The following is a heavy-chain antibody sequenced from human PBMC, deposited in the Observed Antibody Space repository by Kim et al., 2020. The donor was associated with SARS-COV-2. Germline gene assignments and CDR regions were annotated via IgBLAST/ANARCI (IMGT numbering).Heavy chain of an antibody. Sequence: ASVKVSCKASGYTFTGYYMHWVRQAPGQGLEWMGWINPNSGGTNYAQKFQGRVTMTRDTSISTAYMELSRLRSDDTAVYYCARDHKAGYYGRRWFDPWGQGTLVTVSS. V-gene: IGHV1-2*02. J-gene: IGHJ5*02. CDR2: INPNSGGT. CDR3: ARDHKAGYYGRRWFDP. CDR1: GYTFTGYY. D-gene: IGHD3-9*01.